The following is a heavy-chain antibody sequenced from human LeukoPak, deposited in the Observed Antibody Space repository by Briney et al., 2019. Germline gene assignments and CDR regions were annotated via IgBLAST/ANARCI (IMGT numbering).Heavy chain of an antibody. CDR1: GYTFTAYY. Sequence: ASVKVSCKASGYTFTAYYMHWLRQAPGQGLEWMGWINPDSGGTKYAQKFQGRVTMTRDTSISTAYMEVSRLRSDDTAVYYCASLSYYDLSGYFYWGQGTLVTVSS. J-gene: IGHJ4*02. D-gene: IGHD3-22*01. CDR2: INPDSGGT. CDR3: ASLSYYDLSGYFY. V-gene: IGHV1-2*02.